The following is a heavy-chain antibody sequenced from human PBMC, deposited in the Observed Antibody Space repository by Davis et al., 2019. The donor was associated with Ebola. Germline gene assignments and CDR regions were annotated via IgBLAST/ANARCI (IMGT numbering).Heavy chain of an antibody. CDR3: VKEASAFDV. Sequence: PGGSLRLSCAASGFTFSSYWIHWVRQAPGKGLVWVSRINSNGRDTIYSQSVKGRFTVSRDNAKNTLYLQMNSLRAEDTAVYYCVKEASAFDVWGQGTMVTVSS. J-gene: IGHJ3*01. CDR2: INSNGRDT. V-gene: IGHV3-74*01. CDR1: GFTFSSYW.